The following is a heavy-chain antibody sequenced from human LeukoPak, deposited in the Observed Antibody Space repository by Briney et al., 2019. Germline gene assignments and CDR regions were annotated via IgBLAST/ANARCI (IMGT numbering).Heavy chain of an antibody. V-gene: IGHV3-49*04. D-gene: IGHD6-13*01. CDR3: TRASYSSSWFLFQFDY. CDR2: IRSKARGGTI. J-gene: IGHJ4*02. Sequence: TGGSLRLSCTASGFTFGDYVMNWVRQAPGKGLEWVTFIRSKARGGTIEYAASVKGRFTVSRDDSKSIAYLQMNSLRAEDTAVYYCTRASYSSSWFLFQFDYWGQGTLVTVSS. CDR1: GFTFGDYV.